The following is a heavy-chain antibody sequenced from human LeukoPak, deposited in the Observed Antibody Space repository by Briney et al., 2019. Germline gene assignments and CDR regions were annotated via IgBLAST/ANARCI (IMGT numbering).Heavy chain of an antibody. CDR2: IHGDGDNI. D-gene: IGHD1-26*01. Sequence: GGSLRLSCAASGFPFSSCAMYWVRQAPGKGLVWVARIHGDGDNISYADSVRGRFTISRDNAKDTLYLHVNSLRPEDTAVYYCARARVGAPTDLWGQGTLVTVSS. CDR3: ARARVGAPTDL. V-gene: IGHV3-74*01. J-gene: IGHJ5*02. CDR1: GFPFSSCA.